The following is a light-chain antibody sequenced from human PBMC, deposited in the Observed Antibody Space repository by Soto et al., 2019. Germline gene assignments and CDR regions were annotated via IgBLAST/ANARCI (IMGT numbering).Light chain of an antibody. Sequence: QSVVTQPPSVSGAPGQRVTISCTGSSANVGAGYDVHWYQHLPGTAPKLLIYGNSNRPSGVPDRFSGSKSGTSASLAITGLQAEDEADYYCSSYAGTYNLYFFGTGTKVTVL. CDR2: GNS. CDR1: SANVGAGYD. J-gene: IGLJ1*01. CDR3: SSYAGTYNLYF. V-gene: IGLV1-40*01.